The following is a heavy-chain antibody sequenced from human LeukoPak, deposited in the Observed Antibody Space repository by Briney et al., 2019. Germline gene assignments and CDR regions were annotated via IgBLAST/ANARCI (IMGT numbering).Heavy chain of an antibody. V-gene: IGHV4-38-2*02. CDR2: IYHSGST. CDR1: GFSISNPYY. D-gene: IGHD2-21*01. J-gene: IGHJ4*02. Sequence: PSETLSLTRTVSGFSISNPYYWGWIRQPPGKGLEWIGSIYHSGSTYYNPSLKSRVTISIDTSKNQFSLNLSSVTAADTAVYYCARLVSDCGGDCYLAHFDYWGQGTLVTVSS. CDR3: ARLVSDCGGDCYLAHFDY.